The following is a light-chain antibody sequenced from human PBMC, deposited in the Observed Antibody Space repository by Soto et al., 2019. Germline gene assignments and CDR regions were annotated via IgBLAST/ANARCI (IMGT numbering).Light chain of an antibody. CDR2: RAS. CDR1: QSVTSGY. J-gene: IGKJ2*01. CDR3: QQYDTSPPLYT. Sequence: EIVLTQSPGTLSLSPGERATLSCRASQSVTSGYLAWYQQKPGQAPSLLIYRASSRAAGVPDRFSGSGSGTDFTLTISKLDPEDFAVYYCQQYDTSPPLYTFGQGTKLEIK. V-gene: IGKV3-20*01.